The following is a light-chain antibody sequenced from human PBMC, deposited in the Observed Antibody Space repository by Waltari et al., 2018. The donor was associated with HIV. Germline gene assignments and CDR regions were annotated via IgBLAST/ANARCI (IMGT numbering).Light chain of an antibody. V-gene: IGLV2-14*03. CDR2: DVT. CDR1: SSDVGGDNY. J-gene: IGLJ3*02. Sequence: QSALTQPASVSGSPGQSITISCTGTSSDVGGDNYVSWYQQHPGRAPTLLIYDVTIPPSGLSNRLSGSQSGNTASLTISALQAEDEADYFCSSYTTSNTWVFGGGTKLTVL. CDR3: SSYTTSNTWV.